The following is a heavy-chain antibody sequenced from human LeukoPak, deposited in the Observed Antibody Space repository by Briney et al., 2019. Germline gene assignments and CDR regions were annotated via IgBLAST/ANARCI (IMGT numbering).Heavy chain of an antibody. J-gene: IGHJ6*02. CDR1: GYTFTSYA. D-gene: IGHD3-10*01. Sequence: GASVKVSCEASGYTFTSYAMHWVRQAPGQRLEWMGWINAGNGNTKYSQKFQGRVTITRDTSASTAYMELSSLRSEDTAVYYCARGRANYYGSGSYYYGMDVWAKGPRSPSP. CDR2: INAGNGNT. CDR3: ARGRANYYGSGSYYYGMDV. V-gene: IGHV1-3*01.